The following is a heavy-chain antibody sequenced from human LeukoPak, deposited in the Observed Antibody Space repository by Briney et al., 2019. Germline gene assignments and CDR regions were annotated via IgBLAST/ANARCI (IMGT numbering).Heavy chain of an antibody. V-gene: IGHV3-30*02. CDR3: VKDNPLDY. J-gene: IGHJ4*02. CDR2: IRRDGNKK. CDR1: GFTFSSYA. Sequence: GGSLRLSCAASGFTFSSYAMSWVRQAPGKGLDWVAFIRRDGNKKLYADSVKGRFTISRDNSKNTLYLYVNSLRPDDSAVYYCVKDNPLDYWGQGTLVIVSS.